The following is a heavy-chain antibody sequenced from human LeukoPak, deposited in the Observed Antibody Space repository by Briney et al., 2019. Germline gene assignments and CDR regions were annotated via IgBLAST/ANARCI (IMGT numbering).Heavy chain of an antibody. CDR2: ISDTARTK. D-gene: IGHD1-7*01. Sequence: GGSLRLSCAASGFTFSHYYMTWIRQTPGKGLEWVSYISDTARTKSYADSVKGRFTISRDNAKNSLYLQMNSLRVEDTAVYYCAGVNYWNYPFWGQGTLVTVSS. CDR1: GFTFSHYY. V-gene: IGHV3-11*04. J-gene: IGHJ4*02. CDR3: AGVNYWNYPF.